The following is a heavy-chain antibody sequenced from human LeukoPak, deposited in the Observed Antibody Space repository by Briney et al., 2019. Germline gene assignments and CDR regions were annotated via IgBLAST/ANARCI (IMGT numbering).Heavy chain of an antibody. CDR1: GFTFSSYS. Sequence: GGSLRLSCAASGFTFSSYSMNWVRQAPGKGLEWVSYISSSSTIYYADSVKGRFTISRDNAKNSLYLQMNSLRAEDTAVYYCARTSGYFDYWGQGTLVTVSS. CDR2: ISSSSTI. D-gene: IGHD2-15*01. V-gene: IGHV3-48*01. J-gene: IGHJ4*02. CDR3: ARTSGYFDY.